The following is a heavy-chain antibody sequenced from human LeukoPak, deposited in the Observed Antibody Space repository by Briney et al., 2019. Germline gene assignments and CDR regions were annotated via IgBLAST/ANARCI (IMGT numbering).Heavy chain of an antibody. CDR3: ARVSGPGMNEYFHL. J-gene: IGHJ1*01. V-gene: IGHV3-74*01. CDR1: GFTFSGAW. Sequence: PGGSLRLSCAASGFTFSGAWLHWVRQAPGKGLVWVSRINNDGTTTKYADSVKGRFTTSRDNAKNTLYLQMNSLSAEDTAVYYCARVSGPGMNEYFHLWGQGTLVTVSS. D-gene: IGHD3-10*01. CDR2: INNDGTTT.